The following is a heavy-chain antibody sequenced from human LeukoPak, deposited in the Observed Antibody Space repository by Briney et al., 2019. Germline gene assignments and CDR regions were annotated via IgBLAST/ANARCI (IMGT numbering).Heavy chain of an antibody. CDR1: GFTFSSYG. CDR3: ARGGYGDYGAYFDY. V-gene: IGHV3-33*01. J-gene: IGHJ4*02. D-gene: IGHD4-17*01. Sequence: GGSLRLSCAASGFTFSSYGMHWVRQAPGKGLEWVAVIWYDGSNKYYADSVKGRFTISRDNSKNTLYLQMNSLRAEDTAVYYCARGGYGDYGAYFDYWGQGTLVTVSS. CDR2: IWYDGSNK.